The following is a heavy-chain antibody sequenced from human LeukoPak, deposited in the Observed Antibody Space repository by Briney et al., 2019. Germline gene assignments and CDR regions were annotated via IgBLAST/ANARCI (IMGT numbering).Heavy chain of an antibody. CDR2: INHSGST. J-gene: IGHJ4*02. D-gene: IGHD3-10*01. CDR3: ARERTSWFGELSI. Sequence: SETLSLTCAVYGGSFSGYYWSWIRQPPGKGLEWIGEINHSGSTNYNPSLKSRVTISVDTSKNQFSLKLSSVTAADTAVYYCARERTSWFGELSIWGQGTLVTVSS. V-gene: IGHV4-34*01. CDR1: GGSFSGYY.